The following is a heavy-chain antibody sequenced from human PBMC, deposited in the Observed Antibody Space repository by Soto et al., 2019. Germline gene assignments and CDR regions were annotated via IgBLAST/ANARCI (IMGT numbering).Heavy chain of an antibody. J-gene: IGHJ3*01. CDR3: ARRDIDNWNQGHAFGF. V-gene: IGHV3-7*01. D-gene: IGHD1-20*01. CDR1: GFTSSNYW. CDR2: IKQDGSET. Sequence: PGGSLRLSCAASGFTSSNYWMTWVRQAPGKGLEWVANIKQDGSETHYVDSVKGRFTISRDNAKNSLYLQMNSLRAEDTAVYYCARRDIDNWNQGHAFGFRGQGTRVTVSS.